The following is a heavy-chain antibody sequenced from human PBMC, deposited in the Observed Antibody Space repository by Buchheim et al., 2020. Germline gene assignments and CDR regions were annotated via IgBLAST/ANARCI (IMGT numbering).Heavy chain of an antibody. J-gene: IGHJ4*02. CDR3: ARAGSYYDSSGYYSRDYYFDY. CDR1: GGSISSSNW. V-gene: IGHV4-4*02. Sequence: QVQLQESGPGLVKPSGTLSLTCAVSGGSISSSNWWSWVRQPPGKGLEWIGEIYHSGSTNYNPSLKSRVTISVDKSQNQFSLKLSSVTAADTAVYYCARAGSYYDSSGYYSRDYYFDYWGQGTL. D-gene: IGHD3-22*01. CDR2: IYHSGST.